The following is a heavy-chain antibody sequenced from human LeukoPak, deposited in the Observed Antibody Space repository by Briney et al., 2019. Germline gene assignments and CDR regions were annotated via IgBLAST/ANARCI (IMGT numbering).Heavy chain of an antibody. J-gene: IGHJ4*02. CDR2: IYPGDSDT. D-gene: IGHD3-16*02. V-gene: IGHV5-51*01. CDR3: ARTNYDYVWGSYRYSDY. Sequence: GESLKISCKGSGYSFSSNWIGWVRPMPGKGLEWMGIIYPGDSDTRYSPSFQGQVTISADKSISTAYLQWSSLKASDTAMYYCARTNYDYVWGSYRYSDYWGQGTLVTVSS. CDR1: GYSFSSNW.